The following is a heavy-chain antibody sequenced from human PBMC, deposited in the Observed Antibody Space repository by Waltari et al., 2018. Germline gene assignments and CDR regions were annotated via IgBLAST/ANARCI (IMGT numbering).Heavy chain of an antibody. Sequence: QVQLVQSGAEVKRPGASVKVSCKTSGYTFNAYYLHWVRQAPGEGLEWMGWVTPDTGGTYCAQKFQDRVTMARDTSTSTAYMDLNRLTSDDTAVYFCASYSSSFFPLDAFQIWGQGTMVTVSS. D-gene: IGHD2-2*01. V-gene: IGHV1-2*02. CDR3: ASYSSSFFPLDAFQI. CDR2: VTPDTGGT. J-gene: IGHJ3*02. CDR1: GYTFNAYY.